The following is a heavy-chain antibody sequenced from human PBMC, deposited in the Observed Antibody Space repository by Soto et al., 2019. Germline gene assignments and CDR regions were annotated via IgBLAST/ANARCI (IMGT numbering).Heavy chain of an antibody. J-gene: IGHJ4*02. D-gene: IGHD6-19*01. CDR2: ISSIGVAT. CDR3: AREGRVGGIDY. V-gene: IGHV3-48*03. CDR1: GFTFSIHE. Sequence: EVQLVESGGGLVQPGGSLRLSCAASGFTFSIHEMNWVRQAPGKGLEWVSYISSIGVATYYADSVKGRFTISRDNAKNSLYLQMNSLRAEDTAVYYCAREGRVGGIDYWGQGPPVTVSS.